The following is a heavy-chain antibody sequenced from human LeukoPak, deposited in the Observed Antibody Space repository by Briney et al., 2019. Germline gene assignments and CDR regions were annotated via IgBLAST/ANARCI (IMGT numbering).Heavy chain of an antibody. CDR3: ARGGLRFYCGGGSCYLNWFDP. V-gene: IGHV1-69*13. CDR1: GGTFSSYA. Sequence: ASVKVSCKASGGTFSSYAISWVRQAPGQGLEWMGGIIPILGTANYAQKFQGRVTITADESTSTAYMELSSLRSEDTAVYYCARGGLRFYCGGGSCYLNWFDPWGQGTLVTVSS. D-gene: IGHD2-15*01. CDR2: IIPILGTA. J-gene: IGHJ5*02.